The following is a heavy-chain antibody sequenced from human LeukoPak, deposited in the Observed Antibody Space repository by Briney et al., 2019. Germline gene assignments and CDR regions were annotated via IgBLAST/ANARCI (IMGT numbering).Heavy chain of an antibody. CDR3: ARGSNYYDSSGYGDY. J-gene: IGHJ4*02. CDR1: GGSFSGYY. D-gene: IGHD3-22*01. Sequence: KPSETLSLTCAVYGGSFSGYYWSWIRQPPGKGLEWIGEINHSGSTNYNPSLKSRVTISVDTSKNQFSLKLSSVTAADTAVYYCARGSNYYDSSGYGDYWGQGTLVTVSS. CDR2: INHSGST. V-gene: IGHV4-34*01.